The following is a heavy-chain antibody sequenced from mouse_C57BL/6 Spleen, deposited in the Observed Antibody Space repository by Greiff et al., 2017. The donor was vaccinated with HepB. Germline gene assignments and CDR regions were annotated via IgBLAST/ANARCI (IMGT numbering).Heavy chain of an antibody. J-gene: IGHJ4*01. Sequence: VQLQESGPGLVQPSQSLSITCTVSGFSLTSYGVHWVRQSPGKGLEWLGVIWRGGSTDYNAAFMSRLSITKDNSKSQVFFKMNSLQADDTAIYYCAKKEDGNYGYAMDYWGQGTSVTVSS. CDR2: IWRGGST. CDR1: GFSLTSYG. V-gene: IGHV2-5*01. CDR3: AKKEDGNYGYAMDY. D-gene: IGHD2-1*01.